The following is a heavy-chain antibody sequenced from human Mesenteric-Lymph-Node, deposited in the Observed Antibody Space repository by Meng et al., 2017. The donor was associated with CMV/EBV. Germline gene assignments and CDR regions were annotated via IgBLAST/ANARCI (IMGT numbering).Heavy chain of an antibody. CDR3: ARRGNYDSDYSEY. D-gene: IGHD3-22*01. CDR1: GDSISNRTYY. V-gene: IGHV4-39*01. Sequence: QESGPRLVKPSESLSLSSIVSGDSISNRTYYWTWIRQPPGKGLEWIGSVHHSGTTYYNPSLKGRLTISVDTSANLFSLRLTTVTAADTATYYCARRGNYDSDYSEYWGQGTLVTVSS. CDR2: VHHSGTT. J-gene: IGHJ4*02.